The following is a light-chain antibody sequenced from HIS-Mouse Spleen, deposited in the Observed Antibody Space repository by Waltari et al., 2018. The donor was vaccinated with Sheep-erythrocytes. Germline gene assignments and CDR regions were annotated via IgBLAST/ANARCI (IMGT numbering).Light chain of an antibody. CDR2: DVS. Sequence: QSALTQPRSVSGSPGQSVTISCTGTSSDAGGYNYVSWYQQHPGQAPKLMIYDVSKRPSGVPDRFSGSKSGNTASLTISGLQAEDEADYYCCSYAGSYTYVFGTGTKVTVL. V-gene: IGLV2-11*01. CDR1: SSDAGGYNY. J-gene: IGLJ1*01. CDR3: CSYAGSYTYV.